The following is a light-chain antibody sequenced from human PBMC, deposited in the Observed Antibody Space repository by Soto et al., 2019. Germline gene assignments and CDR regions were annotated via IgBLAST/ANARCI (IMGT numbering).Light chain of an antibody. CDR2: GAS. Sequence: EIVMTQSPATLSVSPGERATLSCRASESINSNLAWYQQKPGQAPRLLIYGASTRPTVIPARFSGSGSGTEFSLTISSLQSEDFAIYYCQQYNNSPGTFGLGTKVEIK. V-gene: IGKV3-15*01. CDR1: ESINSN. CDR3: QQYNNSPGT. J-gene: IGKJ1*01.